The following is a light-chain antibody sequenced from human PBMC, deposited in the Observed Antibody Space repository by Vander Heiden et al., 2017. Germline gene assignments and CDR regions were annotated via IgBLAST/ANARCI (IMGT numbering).Light chain of an antibody. Sequence: DIQMTQSPSTLSASVGDRVTITCRASQSISSWLAWYQQKPGKAPKLLIYKASSLESGVPSRFSGSGSGTEFTLTISSLHPDDFATYYCQQDNSYGITFGQGTRMEIK. J-gene: IGKJ5*01. CDR3: QQDNSYGIT. CDR1: QSISSW. CDR2: KAS. V-gene: IGKV1-5*03.